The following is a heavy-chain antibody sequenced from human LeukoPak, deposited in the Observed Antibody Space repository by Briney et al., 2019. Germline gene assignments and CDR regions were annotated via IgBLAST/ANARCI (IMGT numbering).Heavy chain of an antibody. CDR2: IYPGDSET. CDR3: ARLQGRWGGRYYYYYGMDV. Sequence: GESLKISCKGSGYSFTTYWIGWVRQMPGKGPEWMGIIYPGDSETRYSPSFQGQVTISADKSITTAYLHWSSLKASDTAMYYCARLQGRWGGRYYYYYGMDVWGQGTTVTVSS. V-gene: IGHV5-51*01. J-gene: IGHJ6*02. D-gene: IGHD7-27*01. CDR1: GYSFTTYW.